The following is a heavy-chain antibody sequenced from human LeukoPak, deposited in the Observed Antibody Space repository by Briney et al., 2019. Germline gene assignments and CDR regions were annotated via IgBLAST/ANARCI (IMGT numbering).Heavy chain of an antibody. CDR2: INPNSGGT. J-gene: IGHJ6*02. Sequence: GASVKVSCKASGYTFIGYYMHWVRQAPGHGLEWMGWINPNSGGTNYAQKFQGRVTMTRDTSISTAYMELSRLKSDDTAVYYCARGAPTAAGTHQAIHQDPPYYYYGMDVWGQGTTVTVSS. V-gene: IGHV1-2*02. CDR1: GYTFIGYY. D-gene: IGHD6-13*01. CDR3: ARGAPTAAGTHQAIHQDPPYYYYGMDV.